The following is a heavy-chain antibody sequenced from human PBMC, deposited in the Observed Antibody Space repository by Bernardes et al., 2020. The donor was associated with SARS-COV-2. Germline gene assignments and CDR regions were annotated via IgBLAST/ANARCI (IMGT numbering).Heavy chain of an antibody. CDR1: GVSFTNNE. CDR3: VLKKYYYDMVV. CDR2: ISNSGSTI. Sequence: GGSLRLSCTFSGVSFTNNEMNWVRQAPGKGLEWVAYISNSGSTIYYADSVKGRFTISRDNAENTLYLQMNSLGAEDTAVYYCVLKKYYYDMVVWGRGATVVVAS. J-gene: IGHJ6*02. V-gene: IGHV3-48*03.